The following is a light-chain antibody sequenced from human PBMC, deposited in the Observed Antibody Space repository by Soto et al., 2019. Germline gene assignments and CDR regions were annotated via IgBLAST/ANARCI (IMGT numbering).Light chain of an antibody. CDR2: AAS. V-gene: IGKV1-12*01. J-gene: IGKJ5*01. CDR1: QGMSSW. Sequence: DIQMTQSPSSVSASEGDRVNITCRASQGMSSWLAWYQQKPGKAPKLLIYAASSLQSGVPSRFSGSGSGTDFTLTISSLQPEDFATYYCQQAHSFPITFGQGTRLEIK. CDR3: QQAHSFPIT.